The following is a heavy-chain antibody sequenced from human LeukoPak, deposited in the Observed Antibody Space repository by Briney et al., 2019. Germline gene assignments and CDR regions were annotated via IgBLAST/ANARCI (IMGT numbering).Heavy chain of an antibody. CDR2: INPSGGST. V-gene: IGHV1-46*01. Sequence: ASVKVSCKASGYTFTSYAMHWVRQAPGQGLEWMGIINPSGGSTSYAQKFQGRVTMTRDTSTSTVYMELSSLRSEDTAVYYCAREVPTVTTIYYFDYWGQGTLVTVSS. D-gene: IGHD4-17*01. CDR1: GYTFTSYA. J-gene: IGHJ4*02. CDR3: AREVPTVTTIYYFDY.